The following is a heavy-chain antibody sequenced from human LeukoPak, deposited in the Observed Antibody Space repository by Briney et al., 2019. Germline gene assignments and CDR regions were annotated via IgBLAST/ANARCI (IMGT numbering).Heavy chain of an antibody. D-gene: IGHD5-18*01. CDR1: GYAFSDHG. V-gene: IGHV1-18*04. CDR2: ISGYNGHT. J-gene: IGHJ4*02. Sequence: GASVKVSCTASGYAFSDHGVYWVRQAPGQGLEWMGWISGYNGHTSYAQKFQGRVMVTTDRSTNTAYLELRSLRSDDTAVYYCARVPNPRNTYGYNDKWGQGTLVTVSS. CDR3: ARVPNPRNTYGYNDK.